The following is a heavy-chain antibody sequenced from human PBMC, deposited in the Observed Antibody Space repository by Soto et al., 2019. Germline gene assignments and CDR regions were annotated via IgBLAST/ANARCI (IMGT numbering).Heavy chain of an antibody. D-gene: IGHD3-3*01. CDR2: ISGSGGST. Sequence: EVQLLESGGGLVQPGGSLRLSCAASGFTFSSYAMSWVRQAPGKGLEWVSAISGSGGSTYYADSVKGRFTISRDNSKNARDLQMNSLRAEDTAVYYCAKDIWSGYYILVDNHFDPWGQGTLVTVSS. V-gene: IGHV3-23*01. CDR3: AKDIWSGYYILVDNHFDP. CDR1: GFTFSSYA. J-gene: IGHJ5*02.